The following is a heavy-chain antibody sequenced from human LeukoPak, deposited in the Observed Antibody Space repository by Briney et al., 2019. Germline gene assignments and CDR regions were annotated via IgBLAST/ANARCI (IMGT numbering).Heavy chain of an antibody. CDR3: ARTPATTWTNHFDY. Sequence: PSETLSLTCTVSGGSISTYYWNWIRQSPGKGLEWIGYMYYSGSSNYNPSLKSRVTISVDTSKNESSLKLSSVTAADTAVYYCARTPATTWTNHFDYWGQGTLVTVSS. D-gene: IGHD4-17*01. V-gene: IGHV4-59*01. CDR2: MYYSGSS. CDR1: GGSISTYY. J-gene: IGHJ4*02.